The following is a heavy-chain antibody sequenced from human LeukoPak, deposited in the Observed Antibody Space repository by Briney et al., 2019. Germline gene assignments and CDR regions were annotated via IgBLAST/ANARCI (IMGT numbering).Heavy chain of an antibody. V-gene: IGHV3-66*01. CDR1: GFSVSNNY. Sequence: GGSLRLSCAASGFSVSNNYMSWVRQAPGKGLEWVSVIYSGGSTFYADSVKGRFTTSRDNSKNTLYLQMNSLRAEDTAVYYCASDSYSPEYFQHWGQGTLVTVSS. CDR2: IYSGGST. J-gene: IGHJ1*01. D-gene: IGHD2-15*01. CDR3: ASDSYSPEYFQH.